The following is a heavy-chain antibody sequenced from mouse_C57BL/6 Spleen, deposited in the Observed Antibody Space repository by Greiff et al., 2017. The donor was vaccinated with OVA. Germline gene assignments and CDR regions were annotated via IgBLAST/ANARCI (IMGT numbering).Heavy chain of an antibody. D-gene: IGHD1-1*01. CDR1: GYAFSSSW. J-gene: IGHJ2*01. CDR3: AREDYYGSRAY. Sequence: VQLQQSGPELVKPGASVKISCKASGYAFSSSWMNWVKQRPGKGLEWIGRIYPGDGDTNYNGKFKGKATLTADKSSSTAYMQLSSLTSEDSAVYFCAREDYYGSRAYWGQGTTLTVSS. CDR2: IYPGDGDT. V-gene: IGHV1-82*01.